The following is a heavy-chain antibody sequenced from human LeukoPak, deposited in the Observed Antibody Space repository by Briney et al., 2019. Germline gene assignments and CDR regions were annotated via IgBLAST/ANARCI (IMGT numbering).Heavy chain of an antibody. Sequence: SETLSLTCTVSGGSISSYYWSWIRQPPGKGLEWIGYIYYSGSTNYNPSLKSRVTISVDTSKNQFSLKLSSVTAADTAVYYCARGVNGYNDYWGQGTLVTVSS. CDR3: ARGVNGYNDY. CDR2: IYYSGST. J-gene: IGHJ4*02. CDR1: GGSISSYY. D-gene: IGHD5-24*01. V-gene: IGHV4-59*01.